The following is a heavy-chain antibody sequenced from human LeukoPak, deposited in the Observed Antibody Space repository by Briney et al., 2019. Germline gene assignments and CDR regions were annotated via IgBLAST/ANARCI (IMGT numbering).Heavy chain of an antibody. CDR3: TTITYYDFWSGYSNFDY. D-gene: IGHD3-3*01. CDR1: GFTFSSYG. J-gene: IGHJ4*02. Sequence: PGGSLRLSCAASGFTFSSYGMHWVRQAPGKGLEWVGLIKTRTDGGTTDYAAPVKGRFTILGDDSKNTLYLQMNSLKIEDTAVYYCTTITYYDFWSGYSNFDYWGQGTLVTVSS. CDR2: IKTRTDGGTT. V-gene: IGHV3-15*01.